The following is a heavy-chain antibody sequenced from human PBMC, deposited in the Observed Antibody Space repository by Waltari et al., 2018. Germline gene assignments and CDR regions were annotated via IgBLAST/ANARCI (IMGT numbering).Heavy chain of an antibody. CDR3: ATGVTYCSGGSCYSSVWFDP. D-gene: IGHD2-15*01. CDR2: INAGNGNT. CDR1: GYTFTSYA. Sequence: QVQLVQSGAEVKKPGASVKVSCKASGYTFTSYAMHWFRQAPGQRLEWMGWINAGNGNTKYSQKFQGRVTITRDTSASTAYMELSILRSEDTAVYYCATGVTYCSGGSCYSSVWFDPWGQGTLVTVSS. J-gene: IGHJ5*02. V-gene: IGHV1-3*01.